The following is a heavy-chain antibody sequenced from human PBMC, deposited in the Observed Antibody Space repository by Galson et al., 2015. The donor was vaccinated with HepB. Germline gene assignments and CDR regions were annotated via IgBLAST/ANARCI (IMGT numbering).Heavy chain of an antibody. J-gene: IGHJ4*02. CDR1: GFTLSNAW. CDR3: TRGGPIAVSD. D-gene: IGHD6-19*01. CDR2: VKSKTDGRTT. V-gene: IGHV3-15*01. Sequence: SLRLSCATSGFTLSNAWINWVRQAPGKGLEWVGRVKSKTDGRTTEYAASVKGRFTISRDDSKSIAYLQMNSLKTEDTAVYYCTRGGPIAVSDWGQGTLVTVSS.